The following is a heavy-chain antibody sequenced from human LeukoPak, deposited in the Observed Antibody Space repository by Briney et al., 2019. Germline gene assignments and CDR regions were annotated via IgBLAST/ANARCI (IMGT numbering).Heavy chain of an antibody. J-gene: IGHJ4*02. CDR1: GFTFSSYG. CDR2: IRYDGSNK. D-gene: IGHD3-10*01. V-gene: IGHV3-30*02. CDR3: AKTFDYYGSAETDY. Sequence: GGSLRLSCGASGFTFSSYGTHWVRQAPGKGLEWVAFIRYDGSNKYYADSVKGRFTISRDNSKNTLYLQMNSLRAEDTAVYYCAKTFDYYGSAETDYWGQGTLVTVSS.